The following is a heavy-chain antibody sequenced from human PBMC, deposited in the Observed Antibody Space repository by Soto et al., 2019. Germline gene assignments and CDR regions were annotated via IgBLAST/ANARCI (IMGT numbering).Heavy chain of an antibody. CDR1: GYTFSSSY. CDR2: INPSGFST. CDR3: ASGGYNYGFSAMDV. V-gene: IGHV1-46*01. Sequence: QVQLVQSGAEVKKPGASVKISCKASGYTFSSSYIHWVRQAPGQGLEWMGLINPSGFSTDYAQTFQGRVTVTRDTSTSTVYMELSSLRSEDTAVYYCASGGYNYGFSAMDVWGPGTTVDVSS. D-gene: IGHD5-18*01. J-gene: IGHJ6*02.